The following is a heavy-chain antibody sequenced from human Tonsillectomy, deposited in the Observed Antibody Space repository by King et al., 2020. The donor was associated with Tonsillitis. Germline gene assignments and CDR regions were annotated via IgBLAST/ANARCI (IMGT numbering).Heavy chain of an antibody. CDR2: INPNSGGT. CDR1: GYTFTGYY. D-gene: IGHD6-13*01. CDR3: ARESSSWYGEFDY. J-gene: IGHJ4*02. Sequence: QLVQSGAEVKKPGASVKVSCTASGYTFTGYYIQWVRQAPGQGLEWMGWINPNSGGTNYAQKFQGRVTMTRDTSISTAYMELSRLRSDDTAVYFCARESSSWYGEFDYWGQGTLVTVSS. V-gene: IGHV1-2*02.